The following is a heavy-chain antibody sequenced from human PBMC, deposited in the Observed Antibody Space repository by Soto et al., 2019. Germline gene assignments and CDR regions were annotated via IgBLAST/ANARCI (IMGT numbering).Heavy chain of an antibody. CDR1: GFTFSSYE. CDR3: ARERVEMATIQFLEY. D-gene: IGHD5-12*01. Sequence: PGGSLRLSCAASGFTFSSYEMNWVRQAPGKGLEWVSYISSSGSTIYYADSVKGRFTISRDNAKNSLYLQMNSLRAEDTAVYYCARERVEMATIQFLEYGGQGTXV. J-gene: IGHJ4*02. V-gene: IGHV3-48*03. CDR2: ISSSGSTI.